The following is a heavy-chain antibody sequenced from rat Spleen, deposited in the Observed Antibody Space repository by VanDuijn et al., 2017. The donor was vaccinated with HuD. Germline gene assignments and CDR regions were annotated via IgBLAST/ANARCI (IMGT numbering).Heavy chain of an antibody. CDR1: GFIFSNYN. Sequence: EVQLEESGGGLVQPGRSLKLSCAASGFIFSNYNMAWVRQAPKKGLEWVATIRYDGSGTNCRDSVKGRFTISRDNAKSTLYLQMDSLRSEDTATYFCTRGGEPRSWGQGVMVTVSS. J-gene: IGHJ2*01. V-gene: IGHV5-7*01. CDR3: TRGGEPRS. CDR2: IRYDGSGT.